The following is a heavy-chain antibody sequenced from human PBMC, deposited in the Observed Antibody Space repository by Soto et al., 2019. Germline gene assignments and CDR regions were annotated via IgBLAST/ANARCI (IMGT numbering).Heavy chain of an antibody. CDR1: GYSFSDYH. Sequence: ASVKVSCNDSGYSFSDYHIHWVRQAPGQGLEWLGRINPKSGGTSSAQKFQGWVTMTRDTSISTAYMELTRLRSDDTAVYFCARGHSTDCSNGVCSFFYNHEMDVWGQGATVTVSS. CDR2: INPKSGGT. D-gene: IGHD2-8*01. J-gene: IGHJ6*02. V-gene: IGHV1-2*04. CDR3: ARGHSTDCSNGVCSFFYNHEMDV.